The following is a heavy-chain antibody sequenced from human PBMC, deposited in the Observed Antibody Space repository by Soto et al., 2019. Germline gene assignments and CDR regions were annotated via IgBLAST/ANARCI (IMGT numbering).Heavy chain of an antibody. V-gene: IGHV2-5*02. Sequence: QITLKESGPTLVKPTQTLRLTCTFSGFSLSTSGVAVGWIRQPPGKALEWLALIYWDDDKRYSPSLQSRLTITKDTSKNQVVLTMTNMDPVDTATYYCTHRPGHCGGSGCFDYWGQGTLVTVSS. D-gene: IGHD2-15*01. CDR3: THRPGHCGGSGCFDY. CDR2: IYWDDDK. CDR1: GFSLSTSGVA. J-gene: IGHJ4*02.